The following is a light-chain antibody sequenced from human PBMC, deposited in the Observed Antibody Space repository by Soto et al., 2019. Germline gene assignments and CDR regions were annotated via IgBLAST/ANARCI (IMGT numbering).Light chain of an antibody. V-gene: IGLV2-14*02. CDR1: SSDVGTYYF. Sequence: QSALTQPASVSGSLGQSITISCTGSSSDVGTYYFVSWYQQHPGKVPKLMIYEGTKRPSGVSDRFSGSKSGNTASLTISGLLAEDEADYYCSSYTSISTYVFGTGTKLTVL. CDR2: EGT. CDR3: SSYTSISTYV. J-gene: IGLJ1*01.